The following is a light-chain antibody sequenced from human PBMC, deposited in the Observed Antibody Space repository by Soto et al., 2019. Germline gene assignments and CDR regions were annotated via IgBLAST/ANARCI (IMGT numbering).Light chain of an antibody. CDR1: QSLLHSNGYNY. CDR2: FGS. J-gene: IGKJ5*01. CDR3: MQALQVPIT. Sequence: DIVMTQSPLSLPVTPGEPASISCRSSQSLLHSNGYNYLDWYLQKPGQPPQLLIYFGSYRASGVPDRFSGSGSVTNFTLRISRGETDDFGIYYCMQALQVPITFAPGRLLEIK. V-gene: IGKV2-28*01.